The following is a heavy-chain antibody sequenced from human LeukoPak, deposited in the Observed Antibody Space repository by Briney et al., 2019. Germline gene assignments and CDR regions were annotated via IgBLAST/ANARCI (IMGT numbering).Heavy chain of an antibody. J-gene: IGHJ4*02. V-gene: IGHV3-7*01. CDR2: LKQDGSEK. CDR3: ARATIVAPGTDY. CDR1: GFTFSGYW. Sequence: GGSLRLSCAASGFTFSGYWMHWVRQAPGKGLEWVANLKQDGSEKHFADSVKGRFTISRDNAENSLYLQMNSLRAEDTAMYYCARATIVAPGTDYWGQGTLVTVSS. D-gene: IGHD6-13*01.